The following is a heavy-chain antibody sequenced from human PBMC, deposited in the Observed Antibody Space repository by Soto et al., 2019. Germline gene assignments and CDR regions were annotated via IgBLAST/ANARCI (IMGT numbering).Heavy chain of an antibody. Sequence: PGGSLRLSCAASGFTFSSYSMNWVRQAPAKGLEWVSSISSSSSYIYYADSVKGRFTISRDNAKNSLYLQMNSLRAEDTAVYYCAREPRRYCSGGSCLGYWGQGTLVTVSS. CDR3: AREPRRYCSGGSCLGY. D-gene: IGHD2-15*01. CDR1: GFTFSSYS. CDR2: ISSSSSYI. J-gene: IGHJ4*02. V-gene: IGHV3-21*01.